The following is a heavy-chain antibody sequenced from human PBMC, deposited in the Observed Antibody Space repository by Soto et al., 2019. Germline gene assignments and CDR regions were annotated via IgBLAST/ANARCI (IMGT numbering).Heavy chain of an antibody. J-gene: IGHJ3*01. Sequence: QLHLQESGPGLVKPSETLSLTCTVSGGSISTTSHYWGWIRQPPGKGLEWIGSISNNGNTYHSPSLKSRVTISVDTSKNQFSLQLSSVTAADTALYYCARHRSSGTIYDTLHVWGQGTMVTVSS. CDR3: ARHRSSGTIYDTLHV. V-gene: IGHV4-39*01. D-gene: IGHD3-10*01. CDR2: ISNNGNT. CDR1: GGSISTTSHY.